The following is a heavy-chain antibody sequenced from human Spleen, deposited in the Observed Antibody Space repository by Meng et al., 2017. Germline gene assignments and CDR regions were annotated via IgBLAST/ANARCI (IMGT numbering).Heavy chain of an antibody. D-gene: IGHD6-19*01. V-gene: IGHV1-18*01. J-gene: IGHJ4*02. CDR2: ISGYNGNI. CDR3: ARGEQWLVYYFDY. Sequence: VELAQSGAEVKKPGDSVKVACKASGYTFNRYGSSWVRQAPGQGLEWMGWISGYNGNIKYAQKFLGRVTVTTDTSTSTAYMELRSLRSDDTAVYYCARGEQWLVYYFDYWGQGTLVTVSS. CDR1: GYTFNRYG.